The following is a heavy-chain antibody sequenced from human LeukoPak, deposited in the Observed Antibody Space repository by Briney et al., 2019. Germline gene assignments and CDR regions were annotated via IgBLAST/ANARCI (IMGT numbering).Heavy chain of an antibody. J-gene: IGHJ3*02. CDR2: LHESRRT. CDR1: TGSLSGYS. Sequence: PSETLSLTCSVYTGSLSGYSWTWIRQTPGKGLEWIGELHESRRTNHNPSLKSRVTISVSTSRNQFSLKLSSVTAADTAVYYCARHLDYGDHQGAFDIWGQGTMVTVSS. CDR3: ARHLDYGDHQGAFDI. V-gene: IGHV4-34*01. D-gene: IGHD4-17*01.